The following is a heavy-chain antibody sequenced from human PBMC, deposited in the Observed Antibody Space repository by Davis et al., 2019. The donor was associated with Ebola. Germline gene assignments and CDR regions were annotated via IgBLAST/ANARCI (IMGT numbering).Heavy chain of an antibody. CDR3: AREGAYDFWSGYLTYYYYYMDV. D-gene: IGHD3-3*01. V-gene: IGHV4-34*01. Sequence: PSETLSLTCAVYGGSFSGYYWSWIRQPPGKGLEWIGEINHSGSTNYNPSLKSRVTISVDTSKNQFSLKLSSVTAADTAVYYCAREGAYDFWSGYLTYYYYYMDVWGKGTTVTVSS. CDR1: GGSFSGYY. CDR2: INHSGST. J-gene: IGHJ6*03.